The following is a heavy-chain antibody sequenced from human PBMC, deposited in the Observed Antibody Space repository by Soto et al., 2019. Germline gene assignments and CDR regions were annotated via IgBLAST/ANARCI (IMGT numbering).Heavy chain of an antibody. Sequence: ASVKVSCKASGYTFTTYYMHWVRQAPGQGLEWMGILNPSSGSTTYAQNFQGRVTMTTDTSTSTVYMELSSLRSEDTALYYCARDPAYCGGDCYSWFDPWGQGTLVTVSS. CDR2: LNPSSGST. D-gene: IGHD2-21*02. V-gene: IGHV1-46*01. CDR1: GYTFTTYY. J-gene: IGHJ5*02. CDR3: ARDPAYCGGDCYSWFDP.